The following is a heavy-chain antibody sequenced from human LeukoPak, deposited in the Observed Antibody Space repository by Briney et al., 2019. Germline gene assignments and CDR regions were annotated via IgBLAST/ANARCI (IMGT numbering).Heavy chain of an antibody. V-gene: IGHV3-48*02. CDR1: GFTFSSYS. D-gene: IGHD4-17*01. CDR3: ARESGYGDYDFDY. CDR2: ISSSSSTI. Sequence: GGSLRLSCAASGFTFSSYSMNWVRQAPGKGLEWVSYISSSSSTIYYADSVKGRFTISRDNAKNSLYLQMNSPRDEDTAVYYCARESGYGDYDFDYWGQGTLVTVSS. J-gene: IGHJ4*02.